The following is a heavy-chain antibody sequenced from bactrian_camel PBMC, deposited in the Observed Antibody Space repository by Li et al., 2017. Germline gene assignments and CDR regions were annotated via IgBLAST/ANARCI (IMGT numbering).Heavy chain of an antibody. CDR3: AAGRLPYKIRIVGSVRELDLGT. J-gene: IGHJ4*01. CDR1: GITSSSYC. CDR2: INSVGSGT. V-gene: IGHV3S40*01. Sequence: DVQLVESGGGLVQPGGSLWLSCAASGITSSSYCISWVRQAPGKGLEWVSAINSVGSGTYYTDSVKGRFTISRDSAKNTLYLQMHSLRPEDTAIYYCAAGRLPYKIRIVGSVRELDLGTGARGPRSPSP. D-gene: IGHD4*01.